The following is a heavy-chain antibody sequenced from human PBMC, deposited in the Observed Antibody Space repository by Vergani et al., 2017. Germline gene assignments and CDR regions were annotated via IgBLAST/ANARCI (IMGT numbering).Heavy chain of an antibody. CDR1: GIIFKNAW. V-gene: IGHV3-15*01. J-gene: IGHJ4*02. CDR3: YTDYHDY. Sequence: EAQVVESGGGLMKPGGSLRLPCVVSGIIFKNAWTNWVRHAPGEGLEWICRIQSKNDGGTADYAAPLKGRFTISRDDSKDSAFLLVNNLKTEDTAVYFCYTDYHDYWGQGTLVTV. CDR2: IQSKNDGGTA. D-gene: IGHD2-2*02.